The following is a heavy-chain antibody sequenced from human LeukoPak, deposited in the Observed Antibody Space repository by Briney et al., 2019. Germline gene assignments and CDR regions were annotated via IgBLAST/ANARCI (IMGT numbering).Heavy chain of an antibody. CDR2: MNPNSGNT. Sequence: ASVKVSCKASGYTFTSYDINWVRQATGQGLEWMGWMNPNSGNTGYAQKFQGRVTMTRNTSISTAYMELSSLRSEDTAVYYCAINYDSSGYQRIDYWGQGTLVTVSS. D-gene: IGHD3-22*01. CDR1: GYTFTSYD. J-gene: IGHJ4*02. V-gene: IGHV1-8*01. CDR3: AINYDSSGYQRIDY.